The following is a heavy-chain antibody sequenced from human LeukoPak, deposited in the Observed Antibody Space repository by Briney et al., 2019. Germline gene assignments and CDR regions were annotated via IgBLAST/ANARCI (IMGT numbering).Heavy chain of an antibody. J-gene: IGHJ3*02. V-gene: IGHV3-30*02. Sequence: GGSLRLSCAASGFTFSSYGMHWVRQAPGKGLEWVAFIRYDGSNKYYADSVKGRFTISRDNSKNTLYLQMNSLGAEDTAVYYCAKDLDQLWGMADAFDIWGQGTMVTVSS. CDR2: IRYDGSNK. D-gene: IGHD5-18*01. CDR3: AKDLDQLWGMADAFDI. CDR1: GFTFSSYG.